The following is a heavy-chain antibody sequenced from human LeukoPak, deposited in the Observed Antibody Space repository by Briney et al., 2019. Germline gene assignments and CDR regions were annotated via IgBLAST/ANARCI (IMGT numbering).Heavy chain of an antibody. D-gene: IGHD6-19*01. J-gene: IGHJ4*02. CDR3: ARDPKYSSGVY. Sequence: SETLSLTCSVSGYSISSGYYWGWIRQPPGKGLEWIGSVYHSGSTFCNPSLESRVTISVDTSKNQFSLKLSSVTAADTAVYYCARDPKYSSGVYWGQGTLVTVSS. CDR1: GYSISSGYY. CDR2: VYHSGST. V-gene: IGHV4-38-2*02.